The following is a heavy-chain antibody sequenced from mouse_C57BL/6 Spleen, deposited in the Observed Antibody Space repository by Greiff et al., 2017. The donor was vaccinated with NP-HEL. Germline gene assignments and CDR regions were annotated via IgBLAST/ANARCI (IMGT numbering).Heavy chain of an antibody. J-gene: IGHJ2*01. CDR3: ARVDDGYYEDY. CDR2: INPNNGGT. CDR1: GYTFTDYY. Sequence: EVKLQQSGPELVKPGASVKISCKASGYTFTDYYMNWVKQSHGKSLEWIGDINPNNGGTSYNQKFKGKATLTVDKSSSTAYMELRSLTSEDSAVYYCARVDDGYYEDYWGQGTTLTVSS. D-gene: IGHD2-3*01. V-gene: IGHV1-26*01.